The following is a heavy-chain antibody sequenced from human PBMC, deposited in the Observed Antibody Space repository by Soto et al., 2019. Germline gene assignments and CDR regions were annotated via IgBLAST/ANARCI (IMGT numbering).Heavy chain of an antibody. CDR2: INHSGST. CDR3: ARGRFVYSWFDP. V-gene: IGHV4-34*01. J-gene: IGHJ5*02. D-gene: IGHD2-15*01. CDR1: GGSFSGYY. Sequence: PSETLSLTCAVYGGSFSGYYWSWIRQPPGKGLEWIGEINHSGSTIYNPSLKSRVTISVDTSKNQFSLKLSSVTAADTAVYYCARGRFVYSWFDPWGQGTLVTVSS.